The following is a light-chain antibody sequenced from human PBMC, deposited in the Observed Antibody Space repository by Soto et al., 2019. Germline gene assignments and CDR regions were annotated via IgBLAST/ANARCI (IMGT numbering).Light chain of an antibody. CDR2: WTS. CDR1: QSVLFSSNNQNY. J-gene: IGKJ1*01. CDR3: QQYYSTPPT. Sequence: DIVMTQSPDSLAVSLGERATINCMSSQSVLFSSNNQNYLAWYQQKPGQPPKLLIYWTSTRESGVPDRFSGSGSGTDFTLTISSLQAEDVAVYYCQQYYSTPPTFGQGTKVEVK. V-gene: IGKV4-1*01.